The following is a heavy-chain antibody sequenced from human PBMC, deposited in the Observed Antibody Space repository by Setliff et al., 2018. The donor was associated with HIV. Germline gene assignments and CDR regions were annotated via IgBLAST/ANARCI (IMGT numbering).Heavy chain of an antibody. CDR3: ARDRVDIVVVVAARGYYYYGMDV. V-gene: IGHV3-23*01. D-gene: IGHD2-15*01. Sequence: GSLRLSCAGSGFTFSNAWMSWIRQAPGKGLEWVSAISGSGRGTYYADSVKGRFTISRDNSKNTLYLQVNSLRTEDTAVYFCARDRVDIVVVVAARGYYYYGMDVWGQGTTVTVSS. CDR2: ISGSGRGT. J-gene: IGHJ6*02. CDR1: GFTFSNAW.